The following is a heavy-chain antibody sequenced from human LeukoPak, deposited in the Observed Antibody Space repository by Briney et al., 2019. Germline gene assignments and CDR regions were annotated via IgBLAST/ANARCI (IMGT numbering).Heavy chain of an antibody. CDR3: AREGYDFWSGYYKSRYFDY. V-gene: IGHV4-59*01. Sequence: SETLSLTCTVSGGSISSYYWSWIRQPPGKGLEWIGYIYYSGSTNYNPSLKSRVTISVDTSKNQFSLKLSSVTAADSAVYYCAREGYDFWSGYYKSRYFDYWSQGTLVTVSS. CDR2: IYYSGST. CDR1: GGSISSYY. J-gene: IGHJ4*02. D-gene: IGHD3-3*01.